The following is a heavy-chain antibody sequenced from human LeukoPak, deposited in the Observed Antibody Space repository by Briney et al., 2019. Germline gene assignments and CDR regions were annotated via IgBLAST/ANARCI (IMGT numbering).Heavy chain of an antibody. J-gene: IGHJ4*02. CDR2: MNPNSGNT. Sequence: ASVKVSCKASGYTFTRYDINWVRQATGQGLEWMGWMNPNSGNTGYAQKFQGRVTMTRNTSISTAYMELSSLRSEDTAVYYCVSDYYCSGSYDYWGQGTLVTVSS. V-gene: IGHV1-8*01. D-gene: IGHD3-10*01. CDR1: GYTFTRYD. CDR3: VSDYYCSGSYDY.